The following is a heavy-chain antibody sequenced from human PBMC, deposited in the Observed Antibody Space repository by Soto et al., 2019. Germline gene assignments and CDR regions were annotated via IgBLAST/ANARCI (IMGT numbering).Heavy chain of an antibody. CDR2: IFHGGNT. J-gene: IGHJ3*01. CDR3: ARARWYDAFDV. D-gene: IGHD2-15*01. V-gene: IGHV4-38-2*01. Sequence: SETLSLTCAVSGFFISSGNYWGCIRKPPGKGLEWIGSIFHGGNTYYNPSLKSRVTISVDMSKNQFSLKLNSVTAADTAVYYCARARWYDAFDVWGQGTVVTVSS. CDR1: GFFISSGNY.